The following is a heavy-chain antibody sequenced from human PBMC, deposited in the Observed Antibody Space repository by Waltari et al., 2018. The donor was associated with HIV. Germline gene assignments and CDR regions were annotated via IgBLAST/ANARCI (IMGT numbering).Heavy chain of an antibody. CDR2: NSSYNDYT. Sequence: QVQLVQSGGEEKEPGASVTVSCKASGYPFIIFGLNWVRQAPGQGLEWMGWNSSYNDYTNYEQKCQGRVTKTTDTSTRTAYMELRSLRLDDTAVYYCAIDMNNDSGGDSADDAFDVWGQGTMVTV. V-gene: IGHV1-18*01. CDR3: AIDMNNDSGGDSADDAFDV. CDR1: GYPFIIFG. J-gene: IGHJ3*01. D-gene: IGHD3-22*01.